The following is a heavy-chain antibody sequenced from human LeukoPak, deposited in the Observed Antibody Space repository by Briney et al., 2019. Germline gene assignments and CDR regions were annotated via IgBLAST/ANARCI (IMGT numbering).Heavy chain of an antibody. Sequence: ASVKVSCKASGYTFTGYYMHWVRQAPGQGLEWMGWINPNSGGTNYAQKFQGRVTMTRDTSISTAYMELSRLRSDDTAVYYCAKRGYSYGYDYFDYWGQGTLVTVSS. J-gene: IGHJ4*02. D-gene: IGHD5-18*01. CDR3: AKRGYSYGYDYFDY. CDR1: GYTFTGYY. CDR2: INPNSGGT. V-gene: IGHV1-2*02.